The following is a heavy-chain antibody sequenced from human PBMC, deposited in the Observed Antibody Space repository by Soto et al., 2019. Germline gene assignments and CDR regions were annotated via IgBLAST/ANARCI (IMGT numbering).Heavy chain of an antibody. V-gene: IGHV1-69*02. CDR2: ISPMVGIA. CDR3: ARLASGSYDY. Sequence: QVQLVQSGAEVKKPGSSVRVSCKASGGTFSTYIISWVRQAPGQGLEWMGRISPMVGIAIYAQKFQGRIAITADKSTSIAYLEVTSLRNEDTAVYYCARLASGSYDYWGQGTLTTASS. D-gene: IGHD1-26*01. J-gene: IGHJ4*02. CDR1: GGTFSTYI.